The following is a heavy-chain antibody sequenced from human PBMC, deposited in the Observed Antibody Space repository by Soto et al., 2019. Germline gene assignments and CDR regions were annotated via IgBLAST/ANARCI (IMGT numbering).Heavy chain of an antibody. D-gene: IGHD2-2*01. Sequence: GGSLRLSCTASGFTFGDYAMSWFRQAPGKGLEWVGFIRSKAYGGTTEYAASVKGRFTISRDDSKSIAYLQMNSLKTEDTAVYYCTRTGYCSSTSCYAAFAYNWFDPWGQGTLVTVSS. CDR1: GFTFGDYA. J-gene: IGHJ5*02. CDR3: TRTGYCSSTSCYAAFAYNWFDP. V-gene: IGHV3-49*03. CDR2: IRSKAYGGTT.